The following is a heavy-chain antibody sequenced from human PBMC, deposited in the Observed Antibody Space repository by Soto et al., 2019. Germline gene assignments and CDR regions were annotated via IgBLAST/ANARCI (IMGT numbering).Heavy chain of an antibody. Sequence: GGSLRLSCAASGFTFSSYAMSWVRQAPGKGLEWVSAISGSGGSTYYTDSVKGRFTISRDNSKNTLYLQMNSLRAEDTAVYYCAKGSGWYLVYFDYWGQGTLVTVSS. CDR3: AKGSGWYLVYFDY. D-gene: IGHD6-19*01. CDR2: ISGSGGST. J-gene: IGHJ4*02. CDR1: GFTFSSYA. V-gene: IGHV3-23*01.